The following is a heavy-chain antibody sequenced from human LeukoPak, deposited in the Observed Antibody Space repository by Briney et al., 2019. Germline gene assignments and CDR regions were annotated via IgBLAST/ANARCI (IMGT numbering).Heavy chain of an antibody. CDR1: GFTISSNF. Sequence: PGGSLRLSCAASGFTISSNFMSWVRQAPGKGLEWVSGINWNGGSTGYADSVKGRFTISRDNAKNSLYLQMNSLRAEDTALYYCARVLSGYDILTGYYPDAFDIWGQGTMVTVSS. D-gene: IGHD3-9*01. CDR2: INWNGGST. J-gene: IGHJ3*02. CDR3: ARVLSGYDILTGYYPDAFDI. V-gene: IGHV3-20*04.